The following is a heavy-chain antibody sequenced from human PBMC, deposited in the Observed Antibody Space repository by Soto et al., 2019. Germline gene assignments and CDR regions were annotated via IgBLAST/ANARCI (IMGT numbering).Heavy chain of an antibody. CDR1: GYTFTSYD. V-gene: IGHV1-8*01. CDR2: MNPNSGNT. D-gene: IGHD1-20*01. CDR3: VRNNQQARWFDP. Sequence: QVQLVQSGAEVKKPGASVKVSCKASGYTFTSYDINWVRQATGQGLEWMGWMNPNSGNTGYAQKFQGRVTMTRNTSISPAYMELSSLTSDDTAVYYCVRNNQQARWFDPWGQGTLVTVSS. J-gene: IGHJ5*02.